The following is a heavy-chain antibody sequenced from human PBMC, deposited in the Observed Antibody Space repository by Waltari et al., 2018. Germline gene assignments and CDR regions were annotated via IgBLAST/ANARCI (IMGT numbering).Heavy chain of an antibody. CDR3: ARDRVVGATDWGY. V-gene: IGHV7-4-1*02. J-gene: IGHJ4*02. D-gene: IGHD1-26*01. CDR2: ISTATGNP. Sequence: QVQLVQSESELKKPGASVKIACKASGYTLTNFAIDWLRQAPGQGLEWMGWISTATGNPTYARDFTGRFDFSLDTSVSTAYLPISSLKTEDTAVYFCARDRVVGATDWGYWGQGTLVTVSS. CDR1: GYTLTNFA.